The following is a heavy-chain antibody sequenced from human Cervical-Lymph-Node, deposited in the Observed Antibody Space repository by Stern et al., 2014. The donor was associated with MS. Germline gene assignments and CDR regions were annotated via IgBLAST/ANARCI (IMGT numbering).Heavy chain of an antibody. D-gene: IGHD5-24*01. CDR2: INPKNGDT. CDR3: GRGIKTFDP. CDR1: GFRFTDYY. Sequence: QVQLVQSGAEVKKPGASVKVSCETSGFRFTDYYIHWVRQAPGQGLEWMVCINPKNGDTHSAQKFQGRFTMTRDTSISTGYMELNSLKSDDTAMYYCGRGIKTFDPWGQGTLVTVSS. J-gene: IGHJ5*02. V-gene: IGHV1-2*02.